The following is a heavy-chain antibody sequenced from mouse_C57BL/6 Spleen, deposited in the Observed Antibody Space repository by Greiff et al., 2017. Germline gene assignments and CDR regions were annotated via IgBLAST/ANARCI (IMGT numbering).Heavy chain of an antibody. J-gene: IGHJ2*01. D-gene: IGHD4-1*01. CDR1: GFTFSSYT. CDR3: ARQKGLTGYFDY. CDR2: ISGGGGNT. Sequence: EVKVVESGGGLVKPGGSLKLSCAASGFTFSSYTMSWVRQTPEKRLEWVATISGGGGNTYYPDSVKGRFTISRDNAKNTLYLQMSSLRSEDTALYYCARQKGLTGYFDYWGQGTTLTVSS. V-gene: IGHV5-9*01.